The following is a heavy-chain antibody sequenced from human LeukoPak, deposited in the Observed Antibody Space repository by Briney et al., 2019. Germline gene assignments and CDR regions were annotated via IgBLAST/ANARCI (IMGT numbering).Heavy chain of an antibody. CDR2: IYCSGST. CDR3: ARHFSTTDGGYTPSDY. CDR1: GGSISSSSYY. D-gene: IGHD4-23*01. Sequence: SETLSLTCTVSGGSISSSSYYWGWIRQPPGKGLEWIGSIYCSGSTYYNPSLKSRVTISVDTSKNQFSLKLSSVTAADTAVYYCARHFSTTDGGYTPSDYWGQGTLVTVSS. J-gene: IGHJ4*02. V-gene: IGHV4-39*01.